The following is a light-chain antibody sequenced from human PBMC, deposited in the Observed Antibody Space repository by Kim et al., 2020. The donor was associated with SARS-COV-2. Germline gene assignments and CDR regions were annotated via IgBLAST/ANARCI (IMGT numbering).Light chain of an antibody. CDR1: SLRDYY. V-gene: IGLV3-19*01. Sequence: SSELTQDPTVSVALGQTVRITCQGDSLRDYYASWYQQKPGQAPVLVTFGYNNRPTGIPARFSGSTSGNTASLTITGTQAEDEADYYCSSRDRSANHWVFGGGTQLTVL. CDR2: GYN. J-gene: IGLJ3*02. CDR3: SSRDRSANHWV.